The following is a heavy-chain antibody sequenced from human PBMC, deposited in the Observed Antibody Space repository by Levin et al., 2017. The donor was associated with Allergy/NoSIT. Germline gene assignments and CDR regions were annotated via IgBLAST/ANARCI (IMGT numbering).Heavy chain of an antibody. D-gene: IGHD6-19*01. CDR3: AKDHRSWLVYHFDY. CDR2: ISYDGSNE. J-gene: IGHJ4*02. CDR1: GFTFSTYG. V-gene: IGHV3-30*18. Sequence: GESLKISCAASGFTFSTYGMHWVRQAPGKGLEWVAVISYDGSNEYYGDSVKGRFTIYRDNSKDTLYLQMNSLRAEDTAVYYCAKDHRSWLVYHFDYWGQGTLVTVSS.